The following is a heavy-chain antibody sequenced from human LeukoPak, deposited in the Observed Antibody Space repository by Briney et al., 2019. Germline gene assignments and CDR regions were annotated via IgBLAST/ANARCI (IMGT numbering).Heavy chain of an antibody. CDR2: ITSNGGSA. V-gene: IGHV3-64D*06. J-gene: IGHJ4*02. Sequence: GGSLRLFCSASGFTFSSYTIHWVRQAPGKGLEFVSAITSNGGSAYYADSVKGRFTSSRDNSKNTVYRQMSSLRAEDTAVYYCVIVRGYFDSSGSDYWGQGTLVTVSS. CDR3: VIVRGYFDSSGSDY. CDR1: GFTFSSYT. D-gene: IGHD3-9*01.